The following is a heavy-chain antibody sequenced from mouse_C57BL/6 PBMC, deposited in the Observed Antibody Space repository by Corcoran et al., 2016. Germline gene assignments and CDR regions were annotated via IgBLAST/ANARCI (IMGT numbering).Heavy chain of an antibody. Sequence: QVQLKQCGAELVRPEASVTLSCKASCYTFTDYYINWVKQRPGQGLEWIARISPGSGNTYYNEKFKGKATLTAEKSSSTAYMQLSSLTSEDSAVYFCARYCDYGYYAMDYWGQGPSVTVSS. D-gene: IGHD2-4*01. CDR1: CYTFTDYY. CDR2: ISPGSGNT. CDR3: ARYCDYGYYAMDY. V-gene: IGHV1-76*01. J-gene: IGHJ4*01.